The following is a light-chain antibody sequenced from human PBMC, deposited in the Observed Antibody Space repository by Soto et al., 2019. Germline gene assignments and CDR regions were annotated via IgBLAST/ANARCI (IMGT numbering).Light chain of an antibody. CDR1: QSVYYTSNNKNN. Sequence: DIVMTQSQDPLAVSLCERATINCKSSQSVYYTSNNKNNLAWYQQRPGQPPKLLIYWASTRESGVPDRFSGSGSGTDFTLTITSLQAEDVAVYYCQQYESTPPTFGQGTKLEIK. J-gene: IGKJ2*01. CDR3: QQYESTPPT. V-gene: IGKV4-1*01. CDR2: WAS.